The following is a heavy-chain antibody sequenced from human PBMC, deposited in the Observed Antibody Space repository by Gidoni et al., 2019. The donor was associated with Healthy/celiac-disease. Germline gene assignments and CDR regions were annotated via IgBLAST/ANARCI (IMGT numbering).Heavy chain of an antibody. CDR1: GGSISSYY. J-gene: IGHJ4*02. Sequence: QVQLQDSGPGLVKPSETLSLTCTVPGGSISSYYWSWIRQPPGKGLEWIGYIYYSGSTNYNPSLKSRVTISVDTSKNQFSLKLSSVTAADTAVYYCARGTYEVDYWGQGTLVTVSS. CDR3: ARGTYEVDY. CDR2: IYYSGST. D-gene: IGHD5-12*01. V-gene: IGHV4-59*01.